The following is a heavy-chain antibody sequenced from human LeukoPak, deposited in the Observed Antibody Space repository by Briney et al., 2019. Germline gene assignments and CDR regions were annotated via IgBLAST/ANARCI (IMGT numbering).Heavy chain of an antibody. Sequence: GRSLRLTCAASGFTFSSYGMHWVRQAPGKGLEWVAVISYDGSNKYYADSVKGRFTISRDNSKNTLYLQMNSLRAEDTAVYYCARDKEEMVRAPYAFDIWGQGTRVIVSS. D-gene: IGHD3-10*01. CDR2: ISYDGSNK. CDR3: ARDKEEMVRAPYAFDI. J-gene: IGHJ3*02. CDR1: GFTFSSYG. V-gene: IGHV3-30*03.